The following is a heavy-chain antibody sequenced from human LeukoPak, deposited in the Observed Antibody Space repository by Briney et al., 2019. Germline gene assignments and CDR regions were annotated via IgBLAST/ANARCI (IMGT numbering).Heavy chain of an antibody. CDR2: ISSSGSTI. V-gene: IGHV3-48*03. Sequence: GGSPRLSCAASGFTFSNYEMNWVRQAPGKGLEWVSYISSSGSTIYYADSVKGRFTISRDNAKNSLYLQMNSLRAEDTAVYYCAELGITMIGGVWGKGTTVTISS. CDR3: AELGITMIGGV. D-gene: IGHD3-10*02. CDR1: GFTFSNYE. J-gene: IGHJ6*04.